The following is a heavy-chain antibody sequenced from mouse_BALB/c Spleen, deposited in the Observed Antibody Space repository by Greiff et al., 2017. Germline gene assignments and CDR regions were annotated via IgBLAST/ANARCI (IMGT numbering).Heavy chain of an antibody. V-gene: IGHV5-9-4*01. D-gene: IGHD2-2*01. CDR3: ARDEDGYGAY. CDR1: GFTFSSYA. J-gene: IGHJ3*01. Sequence: EVNLVESGGGLVKPGGSLKLSCAASGFTFSSYAMSWVRQSPEKRLEWVAEISSGGSYTYYPDTVTGRFTISRDNAKNTLYLEMSSLRSEDTAMYYCARDEDGYGAYWGQGTLVTVSA. CDR2: ISSGGSYT.